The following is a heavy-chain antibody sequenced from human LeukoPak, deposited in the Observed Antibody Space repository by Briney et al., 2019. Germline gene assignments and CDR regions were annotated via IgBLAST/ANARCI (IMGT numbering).Heavy chain of an antibody. CDR1: GYTFTGYY. V-gene: IGHV1-69*13. D-gene: IGHD2-2*01. CDR3: ARDGGPCSSTSCYSGMHRYYYMDV. J-gene: IGHJ6*03. CDR2: IIPIFGTA. Sequence: GASVKVSCKASGYTFTGYYMHWVRQAPGQGLEWMGGIIPIFGTANYAQKFQGRVTITADESTSTAYMELSSLRSEDTAVYYCARDGGPCSSTSCYSGMHRYYYMDVWGKGTTVTVSS.